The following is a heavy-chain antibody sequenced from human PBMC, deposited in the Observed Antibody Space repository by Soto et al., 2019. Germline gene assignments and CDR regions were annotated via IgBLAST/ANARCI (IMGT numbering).Heavy chain of an antibody. J-gene: IGHJ6*03. V-gene: IGHV1-46*01. Sequence: ASVKVSCKASGYTFTSYYMHWVRQAPGQGLEWMGIINANNGNTSYAQKFQGRVTMTTDTSTSTAYMELRSLRSDDTAVYYCARGLFTGTTFTYYMDVWGKGTTVTVSS. D-gene: IGHD1-7*01. CDR1: GYTFTSYY. CDR3: ARGLFTGTTFTYYMDV. CDR2: INANNGNT.